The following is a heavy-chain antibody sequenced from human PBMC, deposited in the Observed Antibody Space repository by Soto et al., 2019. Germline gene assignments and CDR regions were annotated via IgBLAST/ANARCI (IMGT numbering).Heavy chain of an antibody. J-gene: IGHJ4*02. CDR1: GFTFSSYW. Sequence: GGSLRLSCAASGFTFSSYWINWVRQTPGKGLEWVANIKGDGSEKYYVDSLKGRFTISRDNAKNSLYLHMNSLKTEDTAVYYCTTGLSNGYYNFDYWGQGTPVTVSS. V-gene: IGHV3-7*03. D-gene: IGHD2-21*01. CDR2: IKGDGSEK. CDR3: TTGLSNGYYNFDY.